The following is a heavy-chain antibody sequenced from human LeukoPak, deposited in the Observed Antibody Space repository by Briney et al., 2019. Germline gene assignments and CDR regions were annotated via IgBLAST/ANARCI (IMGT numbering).Heavy chain of an antibody. D-gene: IGHD3-10*01. Sequence: SETLSLTCAVSDGSISSGGYSWSWIRQPPGKGLEWIGYIYHSGSTYYNPSLKSRVTISVDRSKNQFSLKLSSVTAADTAVYYCARDGWFGEPSPWGQGTLVTVSS. CDR1: DGSISSGGYS. CDR2: IYHSGST. J-gene: IGHJ5*02. V-gene: IGHV4-30-2*01. CDR3: ARDGWFGEPSP.